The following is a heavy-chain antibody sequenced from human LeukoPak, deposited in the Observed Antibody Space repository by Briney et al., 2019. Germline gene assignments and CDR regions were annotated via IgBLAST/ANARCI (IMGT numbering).Heavy chain of an antibody. V-gene: IGHV3-30*18. CDR1: GFTLSSSG. J-gene: IGHJ6*02. Sequence: QPGRSLRLACAASGFTLSSSGMHWVHQAPGKGLECVALISYDGTNKYYADSVKGRFTISGDSSNNTLYLQMNSLRAEDTAVYYCAKPFGYSNSHNYFYGMDVWGQGTTVTVSS. CDR3: AKPFGYSNSHNYFYGMDV. D-gene: IGHD6-13*01. CDR2: ISYDGTNK.